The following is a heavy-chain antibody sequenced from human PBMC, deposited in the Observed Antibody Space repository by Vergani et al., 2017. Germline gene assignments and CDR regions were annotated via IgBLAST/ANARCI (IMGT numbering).Heavy chain of an antibody. V-gene: IGHV4-61*02. D-gene: IGHD2-15*01. CDR1: GGSVRTSIGYY. CDR3: SRGSRAEGCSGPDQ. Sequence: QVQLQESGPGLVKPSQTLSLSCTVSGGSVRTSIGYYWTWLRRPAGKTLGWIGEIFSIGNTNYNPSYKNRVTMSVDTSKNQFALKLNSVTAADTAVYYCSRGSRAEGCSGPDQCGQGTLVTVSS. J-gene: IGHJ4*02. CDR2: IFSIGNT.